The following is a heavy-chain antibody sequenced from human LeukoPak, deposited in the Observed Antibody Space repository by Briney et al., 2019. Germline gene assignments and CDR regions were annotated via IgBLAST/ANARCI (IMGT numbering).Heavy chain of an antibody. J-gene: IGHJ5*02. D-gene: IGHD1-20*01. Sequence: ASVKVSCKASAYTFTSYYMHWVRQAPGQGLEWMGIINPSGGSTSYAQKFQGRVTMTRDTSTSTVYMELSSLRSEDTAVYYCARENNWNTRSIWFDPGGQGTLVTVST. CDR3: ARENNWNTRSIWFDP. CDR2: INPSGGST. CDR1: AYTFTSYY. V-gene: IGHV1-46*01.